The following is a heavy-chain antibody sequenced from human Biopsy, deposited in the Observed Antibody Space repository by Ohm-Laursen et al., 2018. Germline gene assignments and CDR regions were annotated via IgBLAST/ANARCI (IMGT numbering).Heavy chain of an antibody. Sequence: SETLSLTCTVSGVSISGYYWSWIRQAPGKGLEWIGFIYYTGKTKSNPSLKSRLTMSVDTSKNQFSLNLTTVTTADTAVYYCAKNSGYSHDYWGPGILVTVPS. CDR1: GVSISGYY. CDR3: AKNSGYSHDY. CDR2: IYYTGKT. V-gene: IGHV4-59*03. D-gene: IGHD3-22*01. J-gene: IGHJ4*01.